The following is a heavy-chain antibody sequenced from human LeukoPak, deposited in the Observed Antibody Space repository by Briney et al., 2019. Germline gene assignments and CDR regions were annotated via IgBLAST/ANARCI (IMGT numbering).Heavy chain of an antibody. CDR2: IYPGDSET. J-gene: IGHJ3*01. CDR1: GYSFTSYW. Sequence: PGESLKISCKGSGYSFTSYWIGWVRQMPGKGLEWMGIIYPGDSETRYSPSFQGQVTISADKSISTAYLQWRSLQASDTAMYFCARPDGYNVFDVWGQGTMVTVSS. CDR3: ARPDGYNVFDV. V-gene: IGHV5-51*01. D-gene: IGHD5-24*01.